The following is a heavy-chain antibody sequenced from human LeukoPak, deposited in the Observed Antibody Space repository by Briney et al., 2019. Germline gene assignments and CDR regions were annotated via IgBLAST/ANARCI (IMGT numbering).Heavy chain of an antibody. CDR2: ISYDGSNK. CDR1: GFTFSSYA. CDR3: AKEARYATSWVDY. Sequence: GGSPRLSCAASGFTFSSYAMHWVRQAPGKGLEWVAVISYDGSNKYYADSVKGRFTISRDNSKNTLFLQMSSLRAEDTAVYYCAKEARYATSWVDYWGQGTLVTVSS. J-gene: IGHJ4*02. V-gene: IGHV3-30*04. D-gene: IGHD2-2*01.